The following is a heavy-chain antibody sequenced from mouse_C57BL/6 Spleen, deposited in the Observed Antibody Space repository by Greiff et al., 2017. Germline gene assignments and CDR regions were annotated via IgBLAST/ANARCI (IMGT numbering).Heavy chain of an antibody. CDR1: GYAFSSSW. CDR3: AIYYYGSRYYFDY. V-gene: IGHV1-80*01. CDR2: IYPGDGDT. J-gene: IGHJ2*01. Sequence: QVQLQQSGAELVKPGASVKISCKASGYAFSSSWMNWVKQRPGKGLEWIGQIYPGDGDTNYNGKFKGKATLTADKSSSTAYMQLSSLTSEDSAVYFCAIYYYGSRYYFDYWGQGTTLKVSA. D-gene: IGHD1-1*01.